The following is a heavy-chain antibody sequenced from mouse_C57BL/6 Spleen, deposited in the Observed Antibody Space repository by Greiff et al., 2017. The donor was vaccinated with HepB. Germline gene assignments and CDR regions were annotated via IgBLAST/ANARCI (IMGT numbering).Heavy chain of an antibody. CDR3: TRPLHDGSSYVAWFAY. CDR2: IDPETGGT. V-gene: IGHV1-15*01. CDR1: GYTFTDYE. Sequence: VQLQESGAELVRPGASVTLSCKASGYTFTDYEMHWVKQTPVHGLEWIGAIDPETGGTAYNQKFKGKAILTADKSSSTAYMELRSLTSEDSAVYYCTRPLHDGSSYVAWFAYWGQGTLVTVSA. D-gene: IGHD1-1*01. J-gene: IGHJ3*01.